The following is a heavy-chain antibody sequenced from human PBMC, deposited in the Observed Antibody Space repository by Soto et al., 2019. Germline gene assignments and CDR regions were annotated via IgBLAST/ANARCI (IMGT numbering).Heavy chain of an antibody. D-gene: IGHD3-10*01. J-gene: IGHJ4*02. CDR3: ARAVYGSDYFDI. V-gene: IGHV4-31*03. CDR1: GGSINNKDFY. Sequence: QVQLQESGPGLVRPSQTLSLTCTVSGGSINNKDFYWTWIRQHPVKGLEWIGYVFSSGTSFDNPSLRSRLIISVDTSANQFSLELSYVTAADSAVYYCARAVYGSDYFDIWGPGILVSVSS. CDR2: VFSSGTS.